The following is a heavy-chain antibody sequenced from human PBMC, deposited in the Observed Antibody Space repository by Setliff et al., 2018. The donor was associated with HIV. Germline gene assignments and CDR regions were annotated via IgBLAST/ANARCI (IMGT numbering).Heavy chain of an antibody. V-gene: IGHV1-69*13. D-gene: IGHD3-10*01. Sequence: GASVKVSCKASGGTFSSYAISWVRQAPGQGLEWMGGIIPIFGTANYAQKFQGRVTITADESTSTAYMELSSLRSEDTAVYYCASKEFSGAFDIWGQGTMVTVSS. J-gene: IGHJ3*02. CDR3: ASKEFSGAFDI. CDR2: IIPIFGTA. CDR1: GGTFSSYA.